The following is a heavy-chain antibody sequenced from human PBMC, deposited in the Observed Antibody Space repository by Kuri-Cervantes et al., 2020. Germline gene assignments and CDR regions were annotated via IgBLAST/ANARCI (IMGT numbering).Heavy chain of an antibody. J-gene: IGHJ5*02. V-gene: IGHV4-59*01. CDR3: ARVGERGWFDP. CDR2: IYYRGNT. D-gene: IGHD1-1*01. CDR1: GGSISSYY. Sequence: GSLRLSCTVSGGSISSYYWSWIRQPPGKGLEWIGYIYYRGNTNYNPSLKSRVTISVDTSKNQFSLKVTSVTAADTAVYYCARVGERGWFDPWGQGTLVTVSS.